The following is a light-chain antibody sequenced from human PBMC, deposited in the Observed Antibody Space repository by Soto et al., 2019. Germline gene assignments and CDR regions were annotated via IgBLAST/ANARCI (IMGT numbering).Light chain of an antibody. J-gene: IGKJ1*01. Sequence: EIVLTQSPATLSLSPGERATLSCRASQSVGRDYLGWYQQKPGQAPRXXIYNASHRESGIPDRFSGSGAGTECTLTISRLEPEDVAVYYCHQYAYATWTFGQGTKVDIK. V-gene: IGKV3-20*01. CDR3: HQYAYATWT. CDR1: QSVGRDY. CDR2: NAS.